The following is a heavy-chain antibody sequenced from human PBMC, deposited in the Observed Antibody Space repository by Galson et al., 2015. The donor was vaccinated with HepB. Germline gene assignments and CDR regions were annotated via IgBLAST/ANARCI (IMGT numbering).Heavy chain of an antibody. V-gene: IGHV1-69*13. CDR1: GGTFSSYA. D-gene: IGHD1-26*01. CDR3: ARWSESDYYYYYGMDV. J-gene: IGHJ6*02. CDR2: IIPIFGIA. Sequence: SVKVSCKASGGTFSSYAISWVRQAPGQGLEWMGGIIPIFGIANYAQKFQGRVTITADESTSTAYMELSSLRSEDTAVYYCARWSESDYYYYYGMDVWGQGTTVTVSS.